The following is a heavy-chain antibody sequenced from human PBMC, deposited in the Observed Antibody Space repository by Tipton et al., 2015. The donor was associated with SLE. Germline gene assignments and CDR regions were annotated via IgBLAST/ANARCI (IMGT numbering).Heavy chain of an antibody. CDR1: GFTFDEYA. Sequence: QLVQSGGGLVQPGRSLRLSCAGSGFTFDEYAMHWVRQAPGKGLEWVSVISWNSGTIGYADSVKGRFTISRDNAKNSLYLQMNSLRAEDTALYYCAKARNLRFREFPLDYWGQGTLVTVSS. CDR2: ISWNSGTI. V-gene: IGHV3-9*01. CDR3: AKARNLRFREFPLDY. J-gene: IGHJ4*02. D-gene: IGHD3-10*01.